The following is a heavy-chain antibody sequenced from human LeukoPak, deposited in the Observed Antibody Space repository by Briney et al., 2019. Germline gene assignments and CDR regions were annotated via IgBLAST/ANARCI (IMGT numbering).Heavy chain of an antibody. CDR1: GGSINTYY. V-gene: IGHV4-59*08. CDR3: ARQPANTAAFDI. D-gene: IGHD5-18*01. J-gene: IGHJ3*02. Sequence: PSETLSLICTVSGGSINTYYWSWIRQPPGKGLEWIAYVRDNGENNYNPSLKSRVAISVDTANNQLSLRLNFVTAADTAIYYCARQPANTAAFDIWGLGTMVAVSS. CDR2: VRDNGEN.